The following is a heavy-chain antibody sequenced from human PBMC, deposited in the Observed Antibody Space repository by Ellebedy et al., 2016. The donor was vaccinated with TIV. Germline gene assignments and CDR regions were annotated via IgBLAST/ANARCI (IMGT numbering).Heavy chain of an antibody. J-gene: IGHJ3*02. CDR2: IGPYNGNT. D-gene: IGHD1-26*01. CDR1: GYTFTRYG. CDR3: ARVGGSYFKLEAFDI. V-gene: IGHV1-18*01. Sequence: AASEKVSCKPSGYTFTRYGISWVRHAPGQGLEWMGWIGPYNGNTNYAQKLQGRITMTTDTSTSTAYMELRNLISDDTAVYYCARVGGSYFKLEAFDIWGQGTMVTVSS.